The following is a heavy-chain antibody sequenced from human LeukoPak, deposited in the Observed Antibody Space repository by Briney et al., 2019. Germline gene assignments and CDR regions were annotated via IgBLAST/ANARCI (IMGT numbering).Heavy chain of an antibody. Sequence: SQTLSLTCTVSGGTISSGGYYWSWIRQPAGKGLEWIGRIYTSGSTNYIPSLKSRLTISVDTSQNQFSLKLSSETAADTAVYYCARDLYYYDSSGYYLWGFDIWGQGTMVTVSS. V-gene: IGHV4-61*02. CDR1: GGTISSGGYY. CDR2: IYTSGST. D-gene: IGHD3-22*01. J-gene: IGHJ3*02. CDR3: ARDLYYYDSSGYYLWGFDI.